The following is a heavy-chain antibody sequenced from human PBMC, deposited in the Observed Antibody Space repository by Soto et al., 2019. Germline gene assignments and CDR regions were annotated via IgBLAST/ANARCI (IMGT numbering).Heavy chain of an antibody. J-gene: IGHJ3*02. D-gene: IGHD3-10*01. CDR2: INHSGST. V-gene: IGHV4-34*01. CDR3: ARVWGGAFDI. Sequence: SETLSLTCAAYGGSFSGYYWSWIRQPPGKGLEWIGEINHSGSTNFNPSLKSRVTISVDTSMNQFSLKLSSVTAADTAVYYCARVWGGAFDIWGQGTMVT. CDR1: GGSFSGYY.